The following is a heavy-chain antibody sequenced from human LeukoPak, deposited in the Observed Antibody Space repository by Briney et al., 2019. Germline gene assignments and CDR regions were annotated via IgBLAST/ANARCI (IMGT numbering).Heavy chain of an antibody. J-gene: IGHJ5*02. Sequence: SETLSLTCTVSGASISSDYWNWIRQPPGKGLEWIGYIYYSGSTNYNPSLKSRVTISVDTSKNQFSLRLSSVTAADTAVYYCAVMYSSSWYWFDPWGQGTLVTVSS. D-gene: IGHD6-13*01. CDR2: IYYSGST. V-gene: IGHV4-59*08. CDR1: GASISSDY. CDR3: AVMYSSSWYWFDP.